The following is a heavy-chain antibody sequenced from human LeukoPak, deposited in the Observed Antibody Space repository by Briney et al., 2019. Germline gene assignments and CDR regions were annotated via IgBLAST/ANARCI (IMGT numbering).Heavy chain of an antibody. Sequence: GGSLRLSCAASGFTFSSYSMNWVRQAPGKGLEWVSYISSSSSTIYYADSVKGRFTISRDNAKNSLYLQMNSLRAEDTAVYYCARAWGSLDYWGQGTLVTVSS. CDR3: ARAWGSLDY. CDR1: GFTFSSYS. J-gene: IGHJ4*02. CDR2: ISSSSSTI. V-gene: IGHV3-48*01. D-gene: IGHD3-16*01.